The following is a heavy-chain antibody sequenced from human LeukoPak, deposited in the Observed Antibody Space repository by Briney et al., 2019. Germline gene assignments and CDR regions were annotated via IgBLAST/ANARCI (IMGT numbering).Heavy chain of an antibody. J-gene: IGHJ4*02. Sequence: PSETLSLTCTVSGGSISSYYWSWIRQPPGKGLEWIGYIYYSGSTNYNPSLKSRVTISVDTSKNQFSLKLSSVTAADTAVYYCARDLEYVSRFDYWGQGTLVTVSS. V-gene: IGHV4-59*12. CDR1: GGSISSYY. CDR3: ARDLEYVSRFDY. CDR2: IYYSGST. D-gene: IGHD3-16*01.